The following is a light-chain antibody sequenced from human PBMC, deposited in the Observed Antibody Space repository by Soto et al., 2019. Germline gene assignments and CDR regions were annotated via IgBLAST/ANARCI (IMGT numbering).Light chain of an antibody. V-gene: IGKV4-1*01. CDR2: WAS. J-gene: IGKJ2*01. CDR3: QQYYSTPYT. CDR1: QSVLYSSNNKNY. Sequence: DIVMTQSPDSLAVSLGERATINCKSSQSVLYSSNNKNYVAWYQQKPGQPPKLLMYWASTRESGVPDRFSGSGSGTDFTLTISSLQADDVAVYYCQQYYSTPYTFGQGTKLEIK.